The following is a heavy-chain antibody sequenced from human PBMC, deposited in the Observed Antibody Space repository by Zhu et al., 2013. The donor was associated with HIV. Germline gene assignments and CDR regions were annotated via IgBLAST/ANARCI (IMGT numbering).Heavy chain of an antibody. CDR2: ITPYKGHT. J-gene: IGHJ6*03. CDR1: GDTLRDSD. CDR3: AREGGGLDIVLEGAMDV. V-gene: IGHV1-18*01. D-gene: IGHD2-8*01. Sequence: QGQLVQSAAAVEEPGATLRVSCRASGDTLRDSDVHWVRQAPGQGLEWMGWITPYKGHTKYAQQLQGRVTMTTDTSTSTAYMELRSLRLDDTAVYYCAREGGGLDIVLEGAMDVWGKGTTVTVSS.